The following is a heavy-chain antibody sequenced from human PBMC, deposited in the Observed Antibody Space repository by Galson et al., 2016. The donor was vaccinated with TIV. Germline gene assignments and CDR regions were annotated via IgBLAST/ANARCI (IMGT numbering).Heavy chain of an antibody. CDR1: GYSFTGSW. V-gene: IGHV5-51*01. D-gene: IGHD1-1*01. CDR3: ARRGREETNEGGLDV. J-gene: IGHJ6*02. Sequence: QSGAEVKKPGESLKISCKGSGYSFTGSWIDWVRQVPGKGLEWMGVIYPGDSDTKYSPAFHGHVTISVDTSISTAFLEWSSLKASDTAIYYCARRGREETNEGGLDVWGQGTTVTFSS. CDR2: IYPGDSDT.